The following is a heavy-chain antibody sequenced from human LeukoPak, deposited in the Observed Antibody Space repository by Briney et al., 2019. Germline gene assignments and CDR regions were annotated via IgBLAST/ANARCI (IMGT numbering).Heavy chain of an antibody. Sequence: PGGSLRLSCAASGFTFSNYGMSWVRQAPGKGLQWVSVISHSGVNTYYADSVKGRFTISRDSSKNTLFLQMNSLRAEDTAVYYCVKVSSSSCYGWNDYWGQGTLVTVSS. CDR3: VKVSSSSCYGWNDY. CDR1: GFTFSNYG. CDR2: ISHSGVNT. V-gene: IGHV3-23*01. D-gene: IGHD2-2*01. J-gene: IGHJ4*02.